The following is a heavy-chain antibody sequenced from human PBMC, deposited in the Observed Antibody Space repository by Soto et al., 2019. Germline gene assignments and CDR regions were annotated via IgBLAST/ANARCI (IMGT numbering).Heavy chain of an antibody. CDR2: IDTDGGGT. V-gene: IGHV3-74*01. J-gene: IGHJ5*02. CDR1: GFTLGCHR. Sequence: DVQLVESGGGLVQPGGSLRVSGAALGFTLGCHRIHWVRQPPGKGLEWVSRIDTDGGGTSYADSVKGRFTISTHNAKNKVYLQMTVLRAEDKAVYYCATVFDLWGQGTPVTVSS. CDR3: ATVFDL.